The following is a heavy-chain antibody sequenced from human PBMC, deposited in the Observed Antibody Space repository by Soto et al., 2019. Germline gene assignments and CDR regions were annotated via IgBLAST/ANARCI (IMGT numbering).Heavy chain of an antibody. J-gene: IGHJ4*02. V-gene: IGHV1-18*01. CDR2: ISAYNGNT. Sequence: XSVKVSCNASGYTFTTYGFVWVRQAPGQGLEWMGWISAYNGNTNYAQRLQGRVTLTTDISTSTAYMELRSLRSDDTAVYYCARAPQVAVAGTVDLWGQGTLVTVSS. D-gene: IGHD6-19*01. CDR1: GYTFTTYG. CDR3: ARAPQVAVAGTVDL.